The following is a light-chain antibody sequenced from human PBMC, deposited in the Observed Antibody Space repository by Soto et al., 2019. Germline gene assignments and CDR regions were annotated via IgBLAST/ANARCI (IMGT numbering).Light chain of an antibody. Sequence: DIQMTQSPSSLSASVGARVTITCRASQGISKNLAWYQQIPGKAPKLLIFAASTLQSGVPSRFSASGSGTYFILTVGGLQPEDAATYYCQQTKGFPLTFGGGTKVEIK. CDR3: QQTKGFPLT. V-gene: IGKV1-12*01. CDR2: AAS. CDR1: QGISKN. J-gene: IGKJ4*01.